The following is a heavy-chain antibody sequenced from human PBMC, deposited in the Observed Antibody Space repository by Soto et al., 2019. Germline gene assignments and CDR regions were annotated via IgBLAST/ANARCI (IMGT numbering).Heavy chain of an antibody. J-gene: IGHJ5*02. CDR3: AGGAVHTPTWVGS. Sequence: QVQLVQSGAEVKKPGSSMKVSCKASGGAFSGYTFNWVRQAPGQGLEWMGRLIPAVGQANNAQKFQGRLTFTADEAASTVYMDRPSLTSEDTAVYFCAGGAVHTPTWVGSWGQGTLVTVSS. CDR1: GGAFSGYT. V-gene: IGHV1-69*08. D-gene: IGHD2-15*01. CDR2: LIPAVGQA.